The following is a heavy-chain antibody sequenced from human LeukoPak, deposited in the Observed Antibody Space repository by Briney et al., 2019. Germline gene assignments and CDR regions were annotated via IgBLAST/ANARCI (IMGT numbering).Heavy chain of an antibody. Sequence: SETLSLTCTISAASISSSSHHWGWIRQPPGKGLEWIGEINHSGSTNYNPSLKSRVTISVDTSKNQFSLKLSSVTAADTAVYYCASSNGGGSYYVMDYWGQGTLVTVSS. CDR1: AASISSSSHH. V-gene: IGHV4-39*07. CDR3: ASSNGGGSYYVMDY. CDR2: INHSGST. J-gene: IGHJ4*02. D-gene: IGHD1-26*01.